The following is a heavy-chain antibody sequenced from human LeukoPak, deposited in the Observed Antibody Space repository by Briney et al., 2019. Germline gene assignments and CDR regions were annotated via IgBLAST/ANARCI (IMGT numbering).Heavy chain of an antibody. V-gene: IGHV7-4-1*02. CDR3: ARCPGLPAAGSRYFDY. D-gene: IGHD6-13*01. Sequence: ASVKVSCKAFGHTLSSYAMTWVRQAPGQGLEWMGWINPNTGNPIYAQDFKGRFVFSLDTSVSTAYLQITSLKAEDTAVYYCARCPGLPAAGSRYFDYWGQGTLVTVSS. J-gene: IGHJ4*02. CDR2: INPNTGNP. CDR1: GHTLSSYA.